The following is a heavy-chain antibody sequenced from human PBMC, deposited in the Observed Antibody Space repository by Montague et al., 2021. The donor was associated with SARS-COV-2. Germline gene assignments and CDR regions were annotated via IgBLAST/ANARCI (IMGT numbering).Heavy chain of an antibody. D-gene: IGHD3-3*01. CDR2: IYYSGST. V-gene: IGHV4-39*01. Sequence: SETLSLTCTVSGGSISSSNYYWGWIRQPPGKGLEWIGSIYYSGSTYYTPSLKSRVTISVDTSKNQFSLRLSSVTAADTAVYYCARHSGRDTIFGVVIIFDAFDIWGQGKTVTVSS. J-gene: IGHJ3*02. CDR3: ARHSGRDTIFGVVIIFDAFDI. CDR1: GGSISSSNYY.